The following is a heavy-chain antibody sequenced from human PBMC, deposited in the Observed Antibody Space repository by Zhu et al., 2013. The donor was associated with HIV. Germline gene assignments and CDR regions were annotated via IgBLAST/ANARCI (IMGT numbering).Heavy chain of an antibody. Sequence: QVQLQQWGAGLLKPSETLSLTCAVYGGSFSGYYWSWIRQPPGKGLEWIGEINHSGSTNYNPSLKSRVTISVDTSKNQFSLKLSSVTAADTAVYYCARGQRITMIVVVIQTPRAFDIWGPRDNGHRLF. D-gene: IGHD3-22*01. CDR2: INHSGST. CDR1: GGSFSGYY. CDR3: ARGQRITMIVVVIQTPRAFDI. J-gene: IGHJ3*02. V-gene: IGHV4-34*01.